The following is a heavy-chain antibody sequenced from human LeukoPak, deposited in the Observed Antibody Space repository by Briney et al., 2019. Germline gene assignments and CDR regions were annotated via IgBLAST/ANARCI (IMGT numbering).Heavy chain of an antibody. Sequence: SETLSLTCTVSGDSISSYYWSWLRQPPGKGLEWIGYIYYSGSTNYNPSLKSRVTISVDTSKNQFSLKLSSVTAADTAVYYCARSEYSSSWALFDYWGQGTLVTVSS. V-gene: IGHV4-59*01. D-gene: IGHD6-13*01. CDR2: IYYSGST. CDR1: GDSISSYY. CDR3: ARSEYSSSWALFDY. J-gene: IGHJ4*02.